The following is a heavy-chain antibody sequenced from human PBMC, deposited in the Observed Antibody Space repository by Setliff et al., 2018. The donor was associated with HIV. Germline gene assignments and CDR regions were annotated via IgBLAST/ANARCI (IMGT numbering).Heavy chain of an antibody. CDR2: IWYDGNKK. J-gene: IGHJ4*02. CDR1: GFSFSSYG. Sequence: GGSLRLSCAASGFSFSSYGMNWVRQAPGKGLEWVAVIWYDGNKKDYGDSVKGRFTISRDNSKDTLYLQMSSRRADDTAIYYCARAPGDILTAYFGGLDYWGQGALVTVSS. V-gene: IGHV3-33*08. D-gene: IGHD3-9*01. CDR3: ARAPGDILTAYFGGLDY.